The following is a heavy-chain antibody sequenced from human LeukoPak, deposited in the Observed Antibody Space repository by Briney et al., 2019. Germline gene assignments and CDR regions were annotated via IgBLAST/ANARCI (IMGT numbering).Heavy chain of an antibody. CDR2: INPSGGST. J-gene: IGHJ5*02. V-gene: IGHV1-46*01. D-gene: IGHD4-17*01. CDR3: ATFDYGDSRWAYWFDP. Sequence: ASVKVSCKASGYTFTSYYMHWVRQAPGQGLEWMGIINPSGGSTSYAQKFQGRVTMTEDTSTDTAYMELSSLRSEDTAVYYCATFDYGDSRWAYWFDPWGQGTLVTVSS. CDR1: GYTFTSYY.